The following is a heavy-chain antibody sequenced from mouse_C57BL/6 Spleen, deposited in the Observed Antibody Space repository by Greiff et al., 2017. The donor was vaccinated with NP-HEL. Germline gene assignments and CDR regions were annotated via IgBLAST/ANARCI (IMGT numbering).Heavy chain of an antibody. CDR3: ARDSSGWFAY. CDR2: IDPSDSYT. D-gene: IGHD3-2*02. V-gene: IGHV1-69*01. Sequence: VQLQQSGAELVMPGASVKLSCKASGYTFTSYWMHWVKQRPGQGLEWIGEIDPSDSYTNYNQKFKGKSTLTVDKSSSTAYMQLSSLTSEDSAVYYCARDSSGWFAYWGQGTLVTVSA. J-gene: IGHJ3*01. CDR1: GYTFTSYW.